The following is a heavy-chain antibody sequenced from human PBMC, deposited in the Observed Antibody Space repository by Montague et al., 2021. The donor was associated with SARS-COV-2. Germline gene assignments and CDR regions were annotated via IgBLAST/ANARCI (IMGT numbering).Heavy chain of an antibody. CDR2: INHSGGV. CDR1: RGSFSGYY. V-gene: IGHV4-34*01. J-gene: IGHJ4*02. Sequence: SETLSLTCTVYRGSFSGYYWTWIRQPPGKGLEWIGEINHSGGVNXNPSRKGRVTISVDTSKNHFSLKLRSVTAADTAIYYCASGYCSSTTCYRYLDYWGQGTLVAVSS. CDR3: ASGYCSSTTCYRYLDY. D-gene: IGHD2-2*01.